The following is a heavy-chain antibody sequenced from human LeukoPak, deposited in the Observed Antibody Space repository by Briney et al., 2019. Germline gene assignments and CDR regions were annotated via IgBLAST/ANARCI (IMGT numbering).Heavy chain of an antibody. Sequence: PSETLSLTCAVSGGSFSGYYWSWIRQPPGKGLEWIGEINHSGSTKYNSSLKSRVTISVDTSKNQFSLSLDSVTAADTAVYYCARGLASGYPPIPFDYWGQGTLVTVSS. V-gene: IGHV4-34*01. CDR3: ARGLASGYPPIPFDY. CDR2: INHSGST. D-gene: IGHD3-3*01. CDR1: GGSFSGYY. J-gene: IGHJ4*02.